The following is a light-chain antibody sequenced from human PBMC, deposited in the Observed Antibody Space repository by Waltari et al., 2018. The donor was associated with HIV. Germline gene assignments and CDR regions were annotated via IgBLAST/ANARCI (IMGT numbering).Light chain of an antibody. Sequence: SSQLTQDPAVSVAMGQTVRNTCQGVYLRRPSCRWYQQTPGQAPVLVIYGQNNRPSGIPDRFSGSSSGNTASLTITGAQAEDEADYYCGSRARSGDHRSAFGTGTKVTVL. V-gene: IGLV3-19*01. J-gene: IGLJ1*01. CDR1: YLRRPS. CDR3: GSRARSGDHRSA. CDR2: GQN.